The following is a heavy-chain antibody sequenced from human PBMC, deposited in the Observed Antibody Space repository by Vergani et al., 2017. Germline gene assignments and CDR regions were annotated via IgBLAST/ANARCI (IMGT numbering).Heavy chain of an antibody. Sequence: QVQLQESGPGLVKPSQTLSLTCTVSGGSISSGGYYWSWIRQPPGKGLEWIGYIYYSGSTYYNPSLKSRVTISVDTSKNQFSLKLSYVTAAATAVYYCAGYGSGSGLFDPWGQGTLVTVSS. CDR2: IYYSGST. CDR1: GGSISSGGYY. J-gene: IGHJ5*02. V-gene: IGHV4-31*03. CDR3: AGYGSGSGLFDP. D-gene: IGHD3-10*01.